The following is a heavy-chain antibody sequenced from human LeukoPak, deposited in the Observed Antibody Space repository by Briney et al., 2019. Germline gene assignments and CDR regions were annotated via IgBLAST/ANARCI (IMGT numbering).Heavy chain of an antibody. V-gene: IGHV1-2*02. J-gene: IGHJ5*02. CDR3: ARVRQYYDFWSGPINWFDP. CDR1: GYTFTAYY. CDR2: INPNTGDT. Sequence: ASVKVSCKASGYTFTAYYMHWVRQAPGQGLEWMGWINPNTGDTNSAERFQGRVTMTRDSSISAAYLELSRLTSDDTAVYYCARVRQYYDFWSGPINWFDPWGQGTLVTVSS. D-gene: IGHD3-3*01.